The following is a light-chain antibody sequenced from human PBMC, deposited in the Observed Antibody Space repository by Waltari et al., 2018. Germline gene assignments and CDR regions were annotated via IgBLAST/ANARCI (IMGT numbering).Light chain of an antibody. CDR3: QQRINWPRT. J-gene: IGKJ1*01. Sequence: ETVLTQSPGTLALSPGERATLSCRASQSIGSSLAWYQHIPGQAPRLLFYDASNRATGIPARFSGSGSGTDFTLTISSLEPEDCAVYYCQQRINWPRTFGQGTKVEIK. V-gene: IGKV3-11*01. CDR1: QSIGSS. CDR2: DAS.